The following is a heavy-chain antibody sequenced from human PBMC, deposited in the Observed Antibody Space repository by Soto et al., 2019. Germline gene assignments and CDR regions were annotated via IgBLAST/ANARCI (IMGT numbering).Heavy chain of an antibody. Sequence: QVQLVESGGGVVQPGRSLRLSCAASGFRFSNYGMHWVRQAPGKGLEWVAVISYDGNMKYYADSVKGRFTISRDNSENTLYLQMNSLRAEDTAMYYCAKPTYDDSGISDAFEDWGQGTMVIVSS. CDR2: ISYDGNMK. CDR3: AKPTYDDSGISDAFED. CDR1: GFRFSNYG. V-gene: IGHV3-30*18. J-gene: IGHJ3*01. D-gene: IGHD3-10*01.